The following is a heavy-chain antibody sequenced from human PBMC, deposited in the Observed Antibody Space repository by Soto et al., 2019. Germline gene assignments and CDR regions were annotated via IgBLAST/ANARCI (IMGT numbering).Heavy chain of an antibody. CDR3: AGIDYSTSAGV. V-gene: IGHV3-64*04. Sequence: GGSLRLSCSVSGVTFSNYAMHWVRQAPGKGLEYVSAIRSDGGGTYYADSVEGRFTISRDNSKNTLYLQMSSLRAEDTAVYFCAGIDYSTSAGVWGQGTTVTVSS. CDR1: GVTFSNYA. CDR2: IRSDGGGT. D-gene: IGHD6-13*01. J-gene: IGHJ6*02.